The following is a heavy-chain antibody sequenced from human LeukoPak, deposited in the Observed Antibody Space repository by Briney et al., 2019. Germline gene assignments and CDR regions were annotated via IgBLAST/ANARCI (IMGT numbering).Heavy chain of an antibody. CDR2: IIPIFGTA. CDR3: ARDTRKYGMDV. Sequence: SVKVSCNASGGTFSSYAISWVRQAPGQGLEWMGGIIPIFGTANYAQKFQGRVTITADESTSTAYMELSSLRSEDTAVYYCARDTRKYGMDVWGQGTTVTVSS. J-gene: IGHJ6*02. D-gene: IGHD1-14*01. CDR1: GGTFSSYA. V-gene: IGHV1-69*01.